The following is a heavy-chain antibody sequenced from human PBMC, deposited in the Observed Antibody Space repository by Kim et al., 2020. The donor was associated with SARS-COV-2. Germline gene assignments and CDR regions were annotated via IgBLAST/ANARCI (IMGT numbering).Heavy chain of an antibody. V-gene: IGHV3-9*01. Sequence: GGSLRLSCAASGFTLDDFAMHWVRQAPGKGLEWVSGIRWNSDNIAYADSVKGRFTISRDNAKNSLYLQMNNLRAEDTALYYCATAILLYCSGYRCQTRGLDSWGQGTLVTVSS. D-gene: IGHD2-15*01. J-gene: IGHJ5*01. CDR3: ATAILLYCSGYRCQTRGLDS. CDR1: GFTLDDFA. CDR2: IRWNSDNI.